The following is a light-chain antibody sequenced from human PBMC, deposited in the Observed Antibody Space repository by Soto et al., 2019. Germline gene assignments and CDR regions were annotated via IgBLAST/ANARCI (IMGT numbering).Light chain of an antibody. Sequence: ESVSTSFPCTLSLFPGERATPSSRVSPSVSSSYLAWYQQKPGQAPRRLIYGASSRATGIPDTFSGSGSGTHFTLTISRLESEDLAVYYCQQHGALPITFGQGTRLEIK. CDR1: PSVSSSY. CDR3: QQHGALPIT. CDR2: GAS. J-gene: IGKJ5*01. V-gene: IGKV3-20*01.